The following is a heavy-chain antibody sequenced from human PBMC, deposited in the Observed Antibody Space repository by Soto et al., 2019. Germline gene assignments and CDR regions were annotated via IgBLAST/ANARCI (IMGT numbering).Heavy chain of an antibody. J-gene: IGHJ6*02. CDR2: INHSGST. D-gene: IGHD1-26*01. CDR3: ARGPLLRVGATRYYGMDV. V-gene: IGHV4-34*01. CDR1: GGSFSGYY. Sequence: PSETLSLTCAVYGGSFSGYYWSWIRQPPGKGLEWIGEINHSGSTNYNPSLKSRVTISVDTSKNQFSLKLSSVTAADTAVYYCARGPLLRVGATRYYGMDVWGQGTTVTVSS.